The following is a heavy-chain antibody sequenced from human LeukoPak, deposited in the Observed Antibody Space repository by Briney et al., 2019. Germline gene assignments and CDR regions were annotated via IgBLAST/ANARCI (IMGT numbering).Heavy chain of an antibody. D-gene: IGHD3-10*01. J-gene: IGHJ4*02. V-gene: IGHV1-8*01. CDR3: ARGSSPHVLLWFGEFIY. CDR2: MNPNSGNT. CDR1: GYTFTSYD. Sequence: ASVKVSCKASGYTFTSYDINWVRQATGQGLEWMGWMNPNSGNTGYAQKFQGRVTMTRNTSISTAYMELSSLRSEDTAVYYCARGSSPHVLLWFGEFIYWGQGTLVTVSS.